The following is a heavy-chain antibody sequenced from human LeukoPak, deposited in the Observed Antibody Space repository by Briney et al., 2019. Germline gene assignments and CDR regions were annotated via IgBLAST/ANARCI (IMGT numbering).Heavy chain of an antibody. CDR2: INHSGST. V-gene: IGHV4-34*01. J-gene: IGHJ5*02. Sequence: PSETLSLTCAVYGGSFSGYYWSWIRQPPGKGLEWIGEINHSGSTNYNPSLKSRVTISVDTSKNQFSLKLSSVTAADTAVYYCARPRKYCSSTSCYRRYNNWFDPWGQGTLVIVSS. D-gene: IGHD2-2*02. CDR3: ARPRKYCSSTSCYRRYNNWFDP. CDR1: GGSFSGYY.